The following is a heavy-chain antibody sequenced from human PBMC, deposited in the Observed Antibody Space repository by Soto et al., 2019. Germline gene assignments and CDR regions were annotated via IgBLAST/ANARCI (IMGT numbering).Heavy chain of an antibody. CDR2: ISGSGGST. CDR3: AKDLGLDFWSGNNWFDP. CDR1: GFTFSSYA. Sequence: GGSLRLSCAASGFTFSSYAMSWVRQAPGKGLEWVSAISGSGGSTYYADSVKGRFTISRDNSKNTLYLQMNSLRAEDTAVYYCAKDLGLDFWSGNNWFDPWGQGTLVTVSS. D-gene: IGHD3-3*01. V-gene: IGHV3-23*01. J-gene: IGHJ5*02.